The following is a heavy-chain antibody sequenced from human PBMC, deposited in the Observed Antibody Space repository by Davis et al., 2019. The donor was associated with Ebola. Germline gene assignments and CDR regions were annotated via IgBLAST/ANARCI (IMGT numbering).Heavy chain of an antibody. Sequence: PGGSLRLSCAASGFTFSSYAMSWVRQAPGKGLEWVSAISGSGGSTYYADSVKGRFTISRDNSKNTLYLQMNSLRAEDTAVYYCAKDGSRYNWNYEDAFDIWGQGTMVTVSS. J-gene: IGHJ3*02. CDR1: GFTFSSYA. D-gene: IGHD1-7*01. V-gene: IGHV3-23*01. CDR2: ISGSGGST. CDR3: AKDGSRYNWNYEDAFDI.